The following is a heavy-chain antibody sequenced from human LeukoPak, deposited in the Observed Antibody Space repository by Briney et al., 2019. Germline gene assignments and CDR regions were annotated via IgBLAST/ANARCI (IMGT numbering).Heavy chain of an antibody. D-gene: IGHD5-18*01. CDR1: GGSISSYY. CDR2: IYYSGST. J-gene: IGHJ5*02. CDR3: ARGLGSYGYGVWFDP. Sequence: PSETLSLTCTVSGGSISSYYWSWIRQPPGKGLEWIGYIYYSGSTNYNPSLKSRVTISVDTSKNQFSLKLSSVTAADTAVYHCARGLGSYGYGVWFDPWGQGTLVTVSS. V-gene: IGHV4-59*01.